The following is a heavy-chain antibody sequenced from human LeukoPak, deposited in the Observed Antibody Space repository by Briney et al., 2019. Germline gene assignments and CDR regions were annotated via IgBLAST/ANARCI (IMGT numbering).Heavy chain of an antibody. D-gene: IGHD1-20*01. Sequence: SETLSLTCTVSGGPISSHYWSWIRQPPGKGLEWIGYIDNSGGTNYNPSLMSRVTISADTSKNQFSLNVTSVTAADTAVYYCARYSLIGNNDFDIWGQGTMVTISS. J-gene: IGHJ3*02. CDR1: GGPISSHY. V-gene: IGHV4-59*11. CDR3: ARYSLIGNNDFDI. CDR2: IDNSGGT.